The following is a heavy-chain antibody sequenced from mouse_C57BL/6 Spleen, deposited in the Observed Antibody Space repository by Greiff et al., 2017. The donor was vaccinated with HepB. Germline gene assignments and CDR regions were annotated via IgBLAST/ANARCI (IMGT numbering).Heavy chain of an antibody. CDR3: ARAQLGRYYFDY. CDR1: GFTFSSYA. Sequence: EVMLVESGGGLVKPGGSLKLSCAASGFTFSSYAMSWVRQTPEKRLEWVATISDGGSYTYYPDNVKGRFTISRDNAKNNLYLQMSHLKSEDTAMYYCARAQLGRYYFDYWGQGTTLTVSS. J-gene: IGHJ2*01. V-gene: IGHV5-4*03. D-gene: IGHD4-1*02. CDR2: ISDGGSYT.